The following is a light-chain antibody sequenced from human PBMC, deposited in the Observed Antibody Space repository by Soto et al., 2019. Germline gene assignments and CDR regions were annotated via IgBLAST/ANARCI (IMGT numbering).Light chain of an antibody. CDR2: SAS. V-gene: IGKV1-27*01. CDR3: PRNYNGPWT. J-gene: IGKJ1*01. CDR1: QGITSY. Sequence: DIQLTQSPSSLSASVGDRVTITCRMSQGITSYLNLYRRAPGKVPKLLIYSASTLQSGVPSRFSCSGSGTDFTLTISCLPPEDVATYYGPRNYNGPWTFGQGTKVEIK.